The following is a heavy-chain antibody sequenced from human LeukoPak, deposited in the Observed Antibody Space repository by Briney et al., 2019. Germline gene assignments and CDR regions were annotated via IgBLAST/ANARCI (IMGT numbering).Heavy chain of an antibody. V-gene: IGHV3-53*01. Sequence: GGSLTLSCAVSGFTVSSNYMSWVRQAPGKGLEWVSVIYSGGSTYYADSVKGRFAISRDNSKNTLYLQMNSLRAEDTAVYYCARYYGSGSTSFDYWGQGTLVTVSS. D-gene: IGHD3-10*01. CDR2: IYSGGST. J-gene: IGHJ4*02. CDR1: GFTVSSNY. CDR3: ARYYGSGSTSFDY.